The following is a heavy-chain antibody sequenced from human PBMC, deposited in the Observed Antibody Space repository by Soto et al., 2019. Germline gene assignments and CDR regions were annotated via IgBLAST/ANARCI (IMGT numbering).Heavy chain of an antibody. CDR2: IYWDDDK. V-gene: IGHV2-5*02. Sequence: QITLKESGPPLVKPTQTLTLTCTFSGFSLSTSGVSVGWIRQPPGKALECLALIYWDDDKRYSPSLKNRLTITKDTSKNQVVLTMTNMDPVDTGTYYCAHRRIAADVDYWGQGTLVTVSS. CDR3: AHRRIAADVDY. J-gene: IGHJ4*02. CDR1: GFSLSTSGVS. D-gene: IGHD6-13*01.